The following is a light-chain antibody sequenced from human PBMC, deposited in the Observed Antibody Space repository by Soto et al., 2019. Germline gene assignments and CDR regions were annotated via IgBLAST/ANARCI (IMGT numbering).Light chain of an antibody. Sequence: QSALTQPPSASGSPGQSVAISCTGTSSDVGGYNYVSWYQQHPGKAPKLMIYEVNKRPSGVPGRFSGSKSGNTASLTVSGLQAEDEDDYYCSSYAGSSNVFGTGTKVTVL. J-gene: IGLJ1*01. CDR3: SSYAGSSNV. V-gene: IGLV2-8*01. CDR1: SSDVGGYNY. CDR2: EVN.